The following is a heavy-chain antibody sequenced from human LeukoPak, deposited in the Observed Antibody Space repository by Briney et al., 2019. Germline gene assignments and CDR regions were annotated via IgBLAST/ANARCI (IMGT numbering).Heavy chain of an antibody. CDR2: MNPNSGNT. D-gene: IGHD2-2*01. CDR3: ARVLGRGCSSTSCYAYYYYYMDV. CDR1: GYTFTSYG. V-gene: IGHV1-8*03. Sequence: GASVKVSCKASGYTFTSYGISWVRQAPGQGLEWMGWMNPNSGNTGYAQKFQGRVTITRNTSISTAYMELSSLRSEDTAVYYCARVLGRGCSSTSCYAYYYYYMDVWGKGTTVTVSS. J-gene: IGHJ6*03.